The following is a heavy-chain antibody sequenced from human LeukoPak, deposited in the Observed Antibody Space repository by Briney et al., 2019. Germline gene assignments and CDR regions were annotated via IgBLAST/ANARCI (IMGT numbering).Heavy chain of an antibody. D-gene: IGHD1-26*01. Sequence: SETLSLTCTVSGGSISNYYWSWIRQPPGKGLEWIGYIYYSGSTNYNPSLKSRVAISVDTSKNQFSLKLSSVTAADTAVYYCARVGGTNYYYYGMDVWGQGTTVTVSS. CDR1: GGSISNYY. J-gene: IGHJ6*02. V-gene: IGHV4-59*01. CDR2: IYYSGST. CDR3: ARVGGTNYYYYGMDV.